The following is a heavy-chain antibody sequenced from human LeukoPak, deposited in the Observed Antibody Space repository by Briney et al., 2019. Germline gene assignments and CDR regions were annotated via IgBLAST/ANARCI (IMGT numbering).Heavy chain of an antibody. J-gene: IGHJ4*02. CDR3: TRGMRYFDWSYDY. CDR2: IYYGGST. V-gene: IGHV4-59*01. D-gene: IGHD3-9*01. Sequence: SETLSLTCTVSGGSISSYYWSWIRQPPGKGLEWIGYIYYGGSTNYNPSLKSRVTISVDTSKNQFSLKLSSVTAADTAVYYCTRGMRYFDWSYDYWGQGTLVTVSS. CDR1: GGSISSYY.